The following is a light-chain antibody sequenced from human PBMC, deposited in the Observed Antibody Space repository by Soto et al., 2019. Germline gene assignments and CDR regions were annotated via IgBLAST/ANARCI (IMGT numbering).Light chain of an antibody. V-gene: IGLV1-40*01. J-gene: IGLJ2*01. CDR3: QSYDSSLSVV. Sequence: QSVLTQPPSVSGAPGQRVTISCTGSSSNIGAGYDVHWYQQLPGTAPKLLIYGNSNRPSGVPDRFSGSKSGTSASLAITGLHAEDEADYYCQSYDSSLSVVFGGRTKLTVL. CDR1: SSNIGAGYD. CDR2: GNS.